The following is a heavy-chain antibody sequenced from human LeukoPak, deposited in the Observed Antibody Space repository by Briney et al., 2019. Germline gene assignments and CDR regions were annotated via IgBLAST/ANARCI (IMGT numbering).Heavy chain of an antibody. CDR2: IYTSGST. CDR3: AGTRWYYYDSSGYGRFDY. J-gene: IGHJ4*02. D-gene: IGHD3-22*01. Sequence: SETLSLTCTVSGGSISSYYWSWIRQPAGKGLEWIGRIYTSGSTNYNPSLKSRVTMSVDTSKNQFSPKLSSVTAADTAVYYCAGTRWYYYDSSGYGRFDYWGQGTLVTVSS. V-gene: IGHV4-4*07. CDR1: GGSISSYY.